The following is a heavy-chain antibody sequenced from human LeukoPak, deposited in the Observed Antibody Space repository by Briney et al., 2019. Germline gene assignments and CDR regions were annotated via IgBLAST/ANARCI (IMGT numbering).Heavy chain of an antibody. V-gene: IGHV3-23*01. J-gene: IGHJ6*03. Sequence: GGSLRLSCAASGLTFSSYAMNWVRQAPGKGLEWVSAISGSGGNTYYADSVKGRFTISRDNSKNTLYLQMNSLRAEDTAVYYCARGGDFWSGYSRGYYMDVWGKGTKVTVSS. CDR3: ARGGDFWSGYSRGYYMDV. CDR1: GLTFSSYA. D-gene: IGHD3-3*01. CDR2: ISGSGGNT.